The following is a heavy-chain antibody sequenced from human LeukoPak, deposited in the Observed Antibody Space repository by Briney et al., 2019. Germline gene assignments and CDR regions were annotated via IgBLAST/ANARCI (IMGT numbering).Heavy chain of an antibody. CDR3: ARESQTGWLQLDY. D-gene: IGHD5-24*01. CDR1: GGTFSSYA. Sequence: VASVKVSCKASGGTFSSYAISWVRQAPGQGLEWMGRIIPIFGTANFAQKFQGRVTITTDESTRTAYMELSSLTSEDTAVYYCARESQTGWLQLDYWGQGTLVTVSS. V-gene: IGHV1-69*05. CDR2: IIPIFGTA. J-gene: IGHJ4*02.